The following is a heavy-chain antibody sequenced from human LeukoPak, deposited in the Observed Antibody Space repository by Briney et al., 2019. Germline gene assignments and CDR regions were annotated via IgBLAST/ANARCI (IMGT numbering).Heavy chain of an antibody. D-gene: IGHD2-21*01. CDR1: GFTFSSYS. CDR2: ISVTSTYI. Sequence: GGSLRLSCAASGFTFSSYSMNWVRQAPGKGLEWVPAISVTSTYIYYADPVKGRFTISRDNAKNSLYLQMNSLRAEDTAVYYCARVVMTTRPLDYWGQGTLVTVSS. V-gene: IGHV3-21*01. J-gene: IGHJ4*02. CDR3: ARVVMTTRPLDY.